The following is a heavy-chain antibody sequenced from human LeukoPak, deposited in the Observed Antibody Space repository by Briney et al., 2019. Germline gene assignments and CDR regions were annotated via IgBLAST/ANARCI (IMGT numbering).Heavy chain of an antibody. Sequence: PGGSLRLSCAASGFTFSSYGMHWVRQAPSKGLEWVAFIRYDGSNKYYADSVKGRFTISRDNSKNTLYLQMNSLRAEDTAVYYCAKDLPHYGDYVPFDYWGQGTLVTVSS. D-gene: IGHD4-17*01. CDR3: AKDLPHYGDYVPFDY. V-gene: IGHV3-30*02. J-gene: IGHJ4*02. CDR2: IRYDGSNK. CDR1: GFTFSSYG.